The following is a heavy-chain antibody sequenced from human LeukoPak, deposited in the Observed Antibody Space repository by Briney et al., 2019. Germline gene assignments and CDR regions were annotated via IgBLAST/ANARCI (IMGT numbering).Heavy chain of an antibody. CDR3: ARLIGAYSSGWGFDY. Sequence: ASVKVSCKASGYTFTKYGINWVRQATGQGLEWMGWMNPNSGNTGYAQKFHGRVTMTRNSSISTGYMELSSLRSEDTAVYYCARLIGAYSSGWGFDYWGQGTLVTVSS. V-gene: IGHV1-8*01. CDR1: GYTFTKYG. J-gene: IGHJ4*02. D-gene: IGHD5-18*01. CDR2: MNPNSGNT.